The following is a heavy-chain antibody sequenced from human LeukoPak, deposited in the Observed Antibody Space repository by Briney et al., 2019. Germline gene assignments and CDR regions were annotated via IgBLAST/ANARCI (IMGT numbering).Heavy chain of an antibody. CDR1: GFTFGSYA. J-gene: IGHJ5*02. Sequence: GGSLRLSCAASGFTFGSYAMHWVRQAPGKGLEWVAVISYDGSNKYYADSVKGRFTISRDNSKNTLYLQMNSLRAEDTAIYYCARDRHIVIVPSSWFDPWGQGTLVTVSS. D-gene: IGHD2/OR15-2a*01. V-gene: IGHV3-30-3*01. CDR2: ISYDGSNK. CDR3: ARDRHIVIVPSSWFDP.